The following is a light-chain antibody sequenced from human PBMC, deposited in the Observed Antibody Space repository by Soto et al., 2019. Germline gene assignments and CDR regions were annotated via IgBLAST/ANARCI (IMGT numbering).Light chain of an antibody. CDR1: QSISSW. CDR2: KAS. CDR3: QQYNSYSLT. J-gene: IGKJ1*01. Sequence: DIPMTQSPSTLSASVGDRVTITCRASQSISSWLAWYQQKPGKAPKLLIYKASSLESGVPSRFSGSGSGTEFTLTISSLQPDDFATYDGQQYNSYSLTFGQGTKVEIK. V-gene: IGKV1-5*03.